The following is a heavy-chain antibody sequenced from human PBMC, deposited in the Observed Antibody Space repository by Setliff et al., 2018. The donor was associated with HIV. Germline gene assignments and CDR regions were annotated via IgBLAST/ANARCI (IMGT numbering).Heavy chain of an antibody. CDR3: SRGGSDAFDV. J-gene: IGHJ3*01. CDR2: IGTNGDT. V-gene: IGHV3-13*01. Sequence: GRSLRLSCAASGFTFSVYDMHWVRQVTGKGLEWVAAIGTNGDTSYPGSVKGRFSISRDNAKNSLYLQMNSLRAEDTAVYYCSRGGSDAFDVWGQGTLVTVSS. CDR1: GFTFSVYD. D-gene: IGHD3-10*01.